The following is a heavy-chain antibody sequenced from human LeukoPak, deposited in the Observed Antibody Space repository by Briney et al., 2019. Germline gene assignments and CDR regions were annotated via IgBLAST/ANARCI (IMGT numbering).Heavy chain of an antibody. Sequence: GGSLRLSCAASGFTFSSYAMSWVRQAPGKGLEWVSAISGSGGSTYYADSVKGRFTISRDNSKNTLYLQMNSLRVEDTAMYYCARDHRFLEWLGKDFDIWGQGTLVTVSP. V-gene: IGHV3-23*01. D-gene: IGHD3-3*01. CDR1: GFTFSSYA. CDR3: ARDHRFLEWLGKDFDI. J-gene: IGHJ3*02. CDR2: ISGSGGST.